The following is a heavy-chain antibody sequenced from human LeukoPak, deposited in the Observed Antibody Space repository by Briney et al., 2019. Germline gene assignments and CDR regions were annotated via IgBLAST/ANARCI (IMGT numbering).Heavy chain of an antibody. J-gene: IGHJ4*02. V-gene: IGHV6-1*01. CDR3: ARDQPKSYDSSGYYSMLLDY. CDR2: TYYRSRWYN. D-gene: IGHD3-22*01. CDR1: GDSVSSNSAA. Sequence: SQTLSLTCAISGDSVSSNSAAWNWIRQSPSRGLEWLGRTYYRSRWYNDYAVSVKSRITINPDTSKNQFSLQLNPVTPEDTALYYCARDQPKSYDSSGYYSMLLDYWGQGTLVTVSS.